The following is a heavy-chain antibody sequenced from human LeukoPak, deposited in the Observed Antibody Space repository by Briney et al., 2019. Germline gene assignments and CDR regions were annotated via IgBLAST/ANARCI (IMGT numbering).Heavy chain of an antibody. J-gene: IGHJ4*02. Sequence: PGGSLRLSCAVSGFTFRSYDMSWVRQAPGKGVEWVAVISGGIGMTYSADSVKGRFTISRDNSKKTLYLQMNSLRGGYTAVYYCAKGGFNYFDFWGQGTLVTVSS. CDR2: ISGGIGMT. CDR3: AKGGFNYFDF. D-gene: IGHD3-16*01. V-gene: IGHV3-23*01. CDR1: GFTFRSYD.